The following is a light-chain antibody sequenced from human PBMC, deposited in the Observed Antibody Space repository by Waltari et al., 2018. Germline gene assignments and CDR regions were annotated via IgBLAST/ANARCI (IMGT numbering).Light chain of an antibody. CDR3: CSYAGDYTLV. J-gene: IGLJ2*01. CDR2: DVY. CDR1: GSDFCRYNY. Sequence: QYALTQPRPLPWSPRPSVTSSCTGTGSDFCRYNYVCWYQQYPGKAPKLMISDVYERPSGVPDRFSGSKSGNTASLTISGLQAEDEAVYYCCSYAGDYTLVFGGGTEVTVL. V-gene: IGLV2-11*01.